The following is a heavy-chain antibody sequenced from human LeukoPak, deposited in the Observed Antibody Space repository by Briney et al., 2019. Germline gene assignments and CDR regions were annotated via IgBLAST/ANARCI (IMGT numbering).Heavy chain of an antibody. D-gene: IGHD3-3*01. CDR3: ARDIGRRGYDFWSGYYYYYYMDV. CDR1: GYTFTSYG. Sequence: ASVKVSCKASGYTFTSYGISLVRQAPGQGLEWMGWISAYNGNTNYAQKLQGRVTMATDTSTSTAYMELRSLRSDDTAVYYCARDIGRRGYDFWSGYYYYYYMDVWGKGTTVTVSS. V-gene: IGHV1-18*01. J-gene: IGHJ6*03. CDR2: ISAYNGNT.